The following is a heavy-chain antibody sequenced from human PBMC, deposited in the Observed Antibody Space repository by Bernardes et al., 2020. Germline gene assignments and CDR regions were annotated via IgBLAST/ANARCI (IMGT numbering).Heavy chain of an antibody. J-gene: IGHJ3*02. CDR2: IYSGGST. CDR1: GFTVSSNY. V-gene: IGHV3-53*01. D-gene: IGHD2-2*01. Sequence: GGSLRLSCAASGFTVSSNYMSWVRQAPGKGLEWVSVIYSGGSTYYADSVKGRFTISRDNSNNTLYLQMNSLRAEDTAVYYCARVRNCSSTSCYDAFDIWGQGTMVTVSS. CDR3: ARVRNCSSTSCYDAFDI.